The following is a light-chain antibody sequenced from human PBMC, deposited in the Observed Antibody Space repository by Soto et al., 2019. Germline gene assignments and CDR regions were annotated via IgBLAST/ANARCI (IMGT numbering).Light chain of an antibody. J-gene: IGKJ1*01. Sequence: EIVLTQSPGTLSLSPGEGATLSCLAGPSVTRGYLAWYQQKPGQAPRLLIYGASIRATGIPDRFSGSGSGTNLTLTISRLEPEDFAVYYRQRDVSSRTFGQGTKVEIK. CDR2: GAS. CDR3: QRDVSSRT. V-gene: IGKV3-20*01. CDR1: PSVTRGY.